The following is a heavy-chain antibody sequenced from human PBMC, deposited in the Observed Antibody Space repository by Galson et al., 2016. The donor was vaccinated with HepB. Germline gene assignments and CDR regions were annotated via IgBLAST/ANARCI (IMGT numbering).Heavy chain of an antibody. J-gene: IGHJ4*02. CDR3: RTSFNTVTDAFDC. D-gene: IGHD4-17*01. CDR1: GFIFSTYG. V-gene: IGHV3-33*01. Sequence: SLRLSCAASGFIFSTYGMHWVRQAPGQGLEWVAVIWPDGGNKFYAESVKGRFTISRDNSKNTLYLQMNSLRAEDTALYYCRTSFNTVTDAFDCWGQGTLVTVSS. CDR2: IWPDGGNK.